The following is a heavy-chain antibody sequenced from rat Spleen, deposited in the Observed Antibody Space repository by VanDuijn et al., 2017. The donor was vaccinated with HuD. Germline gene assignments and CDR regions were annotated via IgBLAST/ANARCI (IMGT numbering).Heavy chain of an antibody. J-gene: IGHJ2*01. CDR1: GFPLSNTG. CDR2: ISYEGSST. Sequence: EVRLVESGGGLVQPGRSLKLSCAASGFPLSNTGMVWVRQTPTKGLEWVASISYEGSSTYYGDSRKGRFTFSRDNAKSTLYLQMNSLRSEDTATYYCARLDYSAYYFDYWGQGVMVTVSS. CDR3: ARLDYSAYYFDY. V-gene: IGHV5-22*01. D-gene: IGHD1-1*01.